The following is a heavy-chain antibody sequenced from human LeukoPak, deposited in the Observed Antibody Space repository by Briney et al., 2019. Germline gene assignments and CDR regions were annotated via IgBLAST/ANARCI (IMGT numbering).Heavy chain of an antibody. CDR2: IYYSGST. J-gene: IGHJ4*02. D-gene: IGHD6-13*01. V-gene: IGHV4-39*01. CDR3: ARFTAAACDF. Sequence: PSETLSLTCTVSGGSISSSSSYWGWIRQPPGKGLEWVGTIYYSGSTYYNPSLKSRVTMSVDTSKNQFSLKLSSVTAAGTAVYYCARFTAAACDFWGQGALVTVSS. CDR1: GGSISSSSSY.